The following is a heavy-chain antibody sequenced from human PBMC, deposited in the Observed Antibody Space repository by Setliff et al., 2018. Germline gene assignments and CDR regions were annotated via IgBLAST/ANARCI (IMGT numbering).Heavy chain of an antibody. D-gene: IGHD2-2*01. J-gene: IGHJ5*02. CDR3: ERLVRYCTTTSCQRTSGDDL. CDR2: ISGYNGNT. Sequence: ASVKVSCKASGYTFTNYGITWVRQAPGQGLEWMGWISGYNGNTKYAQKLQGRVTMTTDTSTSTAYMELRSLRSDDTAVYYCERLVRYCTTTSCQRTSGDDLWGQGTLVTVSS. V-gene: IGHV1-18*01. CDR1: GYTFTNYG.